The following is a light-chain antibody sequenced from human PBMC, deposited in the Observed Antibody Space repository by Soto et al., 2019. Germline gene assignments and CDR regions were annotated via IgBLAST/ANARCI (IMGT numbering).Light chain of an antibody. CDR1: RGHSNYA. J-gene: IGLJ2*01. Sequence: QLVLTQSPSASASLGASVKLTCTLSRGHSNYAIAWHQQQSEKGPRYLMKLNSDGSHSKGDGIPDRFSGSSSGAERYLTISSLQSEDGADYYCQTWGSGIVVFGGGTKLTVL. V-gene: IGLV4-69*01. CDR2: LNSDGSH. CDR3: QTWGSGIVV.